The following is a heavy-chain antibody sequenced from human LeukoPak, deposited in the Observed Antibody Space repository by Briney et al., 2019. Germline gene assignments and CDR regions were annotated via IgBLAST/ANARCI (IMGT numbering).Heavy chain of an antibody. D-gene: IGHD6-13*01. CDR3: ARSEAAAGTDFDY. CDR1: GYSFTNYW. CDR2: IYPGDSDT. V-gene: IGHV5-51*01. Sequence: LGEALKISCKGSGYSFTNYWIGWVRQMPGKGLEWMGIIYPGDSDTRYSPSFQGQVTISADKSISTTSLQWNSLKASDTAMYYCARSEAAAGTDFDYWGQGTLVTVSS. J-gene: IGHJ4*02.